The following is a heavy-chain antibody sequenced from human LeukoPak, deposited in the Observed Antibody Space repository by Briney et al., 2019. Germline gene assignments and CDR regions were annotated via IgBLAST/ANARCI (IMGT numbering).Heavy chain of an antibody. CDR1: GGTFSSYA. D-gene: IGHD3-3*01. V-gene: IGHV1-69*13. J-gene: IGHJ3*02. CDR2: IIPIFGTA. Sequence: SVKVSCKASGGTFSSYAISWVRQAPGQGLEWMGGIIPIFGTANYAQKFQGRVTITADESTSTAYMELSSLRSEDTAVYYCASPRRHYDFWSGRDAFDIWGQGTMVTVSS. CDR3: ASPRRHYDFWSGRDAFDI.